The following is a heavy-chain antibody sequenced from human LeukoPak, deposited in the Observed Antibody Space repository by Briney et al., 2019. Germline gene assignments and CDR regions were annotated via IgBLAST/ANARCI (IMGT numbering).Heavy chain of an antibody. CDR1: GGTFGSYA. V-gene: IGHV1-69*05. CDR3: ARGPRSTSCPDY. J-gene: IGHJ4*02. D-gene: IGHD2-2*01. CDR2: IIPIFGTA. Sequence: AASVKVSCKASGGTFGSYAISWVRQAPGQGLEWMGGIIPIFGTANYAQKFQGRVTITTDESTSTAYMELSSLRSEDTAVYYCARGPRSTSCPDYWGQGTLVTVSS.